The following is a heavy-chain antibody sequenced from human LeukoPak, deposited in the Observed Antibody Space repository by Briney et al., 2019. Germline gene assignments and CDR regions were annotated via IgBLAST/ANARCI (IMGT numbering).Heavy chain of an antibody. CDR3: ARDSDAPDYYDSSGYAYHFDY. J-gene: IGHJ4*02. D-gene: IGHD3-22*01. V-gene: IGHV3-11*04. CDR1: GFTFSDYY. Sequence: PGGSLRLSCAASGFTFSDYYMSWIRQAPGKGLEWVSYISSSGSTIYYADSVKGRFTISRDNAKNSLYLQMNSLRAEDTAVYYCARDSDAPDYYDSSGYAYHFDYWGQGTLVTVSS. CDR2: ISSSGSTI.